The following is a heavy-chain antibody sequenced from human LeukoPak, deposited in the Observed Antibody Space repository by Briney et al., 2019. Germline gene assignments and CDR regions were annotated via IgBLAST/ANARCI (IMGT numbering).Heavy chain of an antibody. J-gene: IGHJ4*02. CDR3: AKGGISSSSANYFDY. Sequence: GGSLRLSCAASGFTFSSYWMHWVRQAPGKGLVWVSRINSDGSSTSYADSVKGRFTISRDNAKNTLYLQMNSLRAEDTAVYYCAKGGISSSSANYFDYWGQGTLVTVSS. CDR1: GFTFSSYW. CDR2: INSDGSST. V-gene: IGHV3-74*01. D-gene: IGHD6-6*01.